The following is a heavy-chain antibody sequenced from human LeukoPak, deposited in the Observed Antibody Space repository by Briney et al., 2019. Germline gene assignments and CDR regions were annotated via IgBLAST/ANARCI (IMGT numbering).Heavy chain of an antibody. CDR2: IWYDGSNK. D-gene: IGHD1-26*01. Sequence: PGGALRLSCAASGFTFNNYGRHWVRQAPGKGVEWVATIWYDGSNKYYGDSVKDRFTISRDNSKNTLYMQMNSLRAEDTAVYYCASNQVGSGGNWFDPWGQGILVTVSS. V-gene: IGHV3-33*01. CDR1: GFTFNNYG. J-gene: IGHJ5*02. CDR3: ASNQVGSGGNWFDP.